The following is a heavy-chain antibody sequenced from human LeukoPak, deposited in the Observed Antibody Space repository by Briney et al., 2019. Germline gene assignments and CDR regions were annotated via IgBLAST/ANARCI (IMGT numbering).Heavy chain of an antibody. Sequence: GGSLRLSCAASGFTFSSYTMSWVRQAPGKGLEWVAFIRKRGIETNYVDSVKGRFTITRDNARNSLFLQMNSLRAEDTAVYYCAREDGYCSGGNCYSYFVSWGQGTLVTVSS. CDR2: IRKRGIET. V-gene: IGHV3-7*01. J-gene: IGHJ4*02. D-gene: IGHD2-15*01. CDR1: GFTFSSYT. CDR3: AREDGYCSGGNCYSYFVS.